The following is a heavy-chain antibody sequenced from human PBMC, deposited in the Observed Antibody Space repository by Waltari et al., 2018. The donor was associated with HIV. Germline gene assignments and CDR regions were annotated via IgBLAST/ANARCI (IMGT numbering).Heavy chain of an antibody. Sequence: EVQLVESGGGLIQPGRSLRLSCTGSGFTFGAYLMSWVRQDPGKGLEWVGFIRSKADSGGTPAYAASVKGRFTISRDDSRSVVYLQMNSLKTEDTAVYYCTRNTLTYFDFWGQGTLVTVSS. CDR3: TRNTLTYFDF. J-gene: IGHJ4*02. CDR1: GFTFGAYL. V-gene: IGHV3-49*04. CDR2: IRSKADSGGTP.